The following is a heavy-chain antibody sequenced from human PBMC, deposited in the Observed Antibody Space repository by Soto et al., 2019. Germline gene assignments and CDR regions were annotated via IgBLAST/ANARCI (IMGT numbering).Heavy chain of an antibody. Sequence: EVQLVESGGGFVKPGSSLRLSCAASGFAFDGYAMHWVRQVPGKGLEWVSGISWHSGSIAYGDSVKGRFTISRDNANNSLYLQMNNLRVEDTAFYYCAKVLRQQLASVGAFDIWGKGTMVTVSS. CDR3: AKVLRQQLASVGAFDI. D-gene: IGHD1-26*01. V-gene: IGHV3-9*01. CDR2: ISWHSGSI. CDR1: GFAFDGYA. J-gene: IGHJ3*02.